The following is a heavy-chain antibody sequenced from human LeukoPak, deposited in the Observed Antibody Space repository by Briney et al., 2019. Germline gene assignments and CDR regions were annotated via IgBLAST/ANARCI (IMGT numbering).Heavy chain of an antibody. CDR1: GFTFTNAW. CDR2: TRNKANSYST. D-gene: IGHD1-26*01. V-gene: IGHV3-72*01. Sequence: GGSLRLSCAASGFTFTNAWMSWVRQAPGEGLEWVGRTRNKANSYSTEYAASVKGRFTISRDESKNSLYLQMNSLKTEDTAVYYCGRSRAGAIDYWGQGTLVTVSS. CDR3: GRSRAGAIDY. J-gene: IGHJ4*02.